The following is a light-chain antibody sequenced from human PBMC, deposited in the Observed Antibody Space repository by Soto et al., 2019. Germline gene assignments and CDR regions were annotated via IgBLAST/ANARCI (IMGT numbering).Light chain of an antibody. J-gene: IGKJ4*01. Sequence: EIVMTQSPATLSVSPGERATLSCRASQSVSRNLAWYQQKPGQTPKLLIYVASTRATGIAARFSGSGSGTEFTLTISSLQSEDFAVYYCQQYNVWPLTFGGGTKVEFK. CDR1: QSVSRN. V-gene: IGKV3-15*01. CDR3: QQYNVWPLT. CDR2: VAS.